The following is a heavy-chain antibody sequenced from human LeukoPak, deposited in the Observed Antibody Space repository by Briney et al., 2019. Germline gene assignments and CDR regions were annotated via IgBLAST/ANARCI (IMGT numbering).Heavy chain of an antibody. V-gene: IGHV4-34*01. CDR2: INHSGST. Sequence: SETLSLTCAVYGGSFSGYYWSWIRQPPGKGLEWSGEINHSGSTNYNPSLKSRVTISVDTSKNQFSLKLSSVTAADTAVYYCARTRGGMVRFDYWGQGTLVTVSS. J-gene: IGHJ4*02. D-gene: IGHD3-10*01. CDR1: GGSFSGYY. CDR3: ARTRGGMVRFDY.